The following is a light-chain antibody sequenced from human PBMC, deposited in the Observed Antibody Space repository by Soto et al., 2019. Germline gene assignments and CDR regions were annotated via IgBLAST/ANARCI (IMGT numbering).Light chain of an antibody. CDR3: SSYAVSKNLV. CDR2: EVS. J-gene: IGLJ2*01. V-gene: IGLV2-8*01. CDR1: SSDVGGYNY. Sequence: QSVLTQPPSASGSPGQSVTISCTGTSSDVGGYNYVSWYQQHPGKAPKLMIYEVSKRPSGVPDRFSGSKSGSTASLTVSGLQSEDEADYYCSSYAVSKNLVFGGGTKLPVL.